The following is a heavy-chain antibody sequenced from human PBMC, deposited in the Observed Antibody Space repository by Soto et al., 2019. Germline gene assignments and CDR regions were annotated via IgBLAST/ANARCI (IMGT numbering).Heavy chain of an antibody. Sequence: GGSLRLSCAASGFTFSSYGMHWVRQAPGKGLEWVAVISYDGSNKYYADSVKGRFTISRDNSKNTLYLQMNSLRAEDTAVYYCAKDREPGIAVAGPWFDHWGQGTLVTVSS. V-gene: IGHV3-30*18. CDR1: GFTFSSYG. J-gene: IGHJ5*02. CDR2: ISYDGSNK. CDR3: AKDREPGIAVAGPWFDH. D-gene: IGHD6-19*01.